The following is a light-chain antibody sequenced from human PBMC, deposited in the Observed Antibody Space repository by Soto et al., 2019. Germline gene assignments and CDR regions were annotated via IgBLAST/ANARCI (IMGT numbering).Light chain of an antibody. CDR2: ETT. CDR1: SSDIGRYKF. CDR3: TSYTITSPYV. Sequence: QSALTQPASMSGSLGQSITISCTGTSSDIGRYKFVSWYQHHPGKAPKLIIYETTKRPSGVPYRFSGSKSGNTASLTISGLQAEDEADYYCTSYTITSPYVFGSGTKVTV. V-gene: IGLV2-14*01. J-gene: IGLJ1*01.